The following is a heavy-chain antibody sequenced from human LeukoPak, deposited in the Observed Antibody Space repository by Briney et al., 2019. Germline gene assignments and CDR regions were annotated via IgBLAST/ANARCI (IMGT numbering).Heavy chain of an antibody. D-gene: IGHD5-12*01. CDR2: VSYDGSNQ. J-gene: IGHJ3*02. CDR3: AKRATDDSLDI. CDR1: GFTFSGYG. Sequence: PGRSLRLSCAASGFTFSGYGIHWVRQAPGKGLEWVAVVSYDGSNQCYADSVKGRFTISRDNSKNTLSLQMNSLRAEDTAVYYCAKRATDDSLDIWGQGTMVTVSS. V-gene: IGHV3-30*18.